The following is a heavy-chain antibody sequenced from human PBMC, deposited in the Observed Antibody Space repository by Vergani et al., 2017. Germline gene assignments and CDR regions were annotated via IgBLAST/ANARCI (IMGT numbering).Heavy chain of an antibody. V-gene: IGHV2-26*01. CDR1: GFSLSNARMG. CDR2: IFSNAEK. Sequence: QVTLKESGPVLVKPTETLTLTCTVSGFSLSNARMGVSWIRQPPGKALEWLAHIFSNAEKSYSTSLKSRLTISKDTSKSQVVLTMTNMDPVDTATYYCARTWYYYDSSGYPHFDYWGQGTLVTVSS. J-gene: IGHJ4*02. CDR3: ARTWYYYDSSGYPHFDY. D-gene: IGHD3-22*01.